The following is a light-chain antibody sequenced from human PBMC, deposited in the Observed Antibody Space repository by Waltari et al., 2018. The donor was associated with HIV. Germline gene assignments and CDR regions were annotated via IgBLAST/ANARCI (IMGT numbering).Light chain of an antibody. J-gene: IGLJ1*01. CDR1: RFNIGSNI. CDR3: CSYAGTYAPYV. CDR2: RNN. V-gene: IGLV1-44*01. Sequence: QSVLIQPPSASGTPGQRVTISCSGGRFNIGSNIVNWYQQLPGTAPKLLIHRNNQRPSGVPDRFSGSKSGTSASLAIRGLQSEDEADYYCCSYAGTYAPYVFGTGTKVTVL.